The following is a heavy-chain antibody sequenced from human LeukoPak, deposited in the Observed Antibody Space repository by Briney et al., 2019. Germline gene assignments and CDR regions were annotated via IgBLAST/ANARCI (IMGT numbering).Heavy chain of an antibody. V-gene: IGHV1-46*01. CDR1: GYTFTSHY. Sequence: ASVKVSCKASGYTFTSHYIHWVRQAPGQGLEWLGIFNPSGRSTTYAQKFQDRVTMTRNTSTTTAYMELSSLRSEDTDVSYCARDFSLVTGTAYHFDHWGQGTLVTVSS. D-gene: IGHD1-1*01. J-gene: IGHJ4*02. CDR3: ARDFSLVTGTAYHFDH. CDR2: FNPSGRST.